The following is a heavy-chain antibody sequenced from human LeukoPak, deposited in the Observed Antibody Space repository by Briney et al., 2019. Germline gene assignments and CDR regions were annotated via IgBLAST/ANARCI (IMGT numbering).Heavy chain of an antibody. V-gene: IGHV4-4*02. Sequence: PSETLSLTCAVSGDPINSIDWWSWVRQSPARGLEWIGEIYHSGGTYYNPSLKSRVTISVDTSKNQFSLKLNSVTAADTAVYYCARHYGPWGQGTLVTVSS. CDR2: IYHSGGT. CDR1: GDPINSIDW. CDR3: ARHYGP. J-gene: IGHJ5*02. D-gene: IGHD3-16*01.